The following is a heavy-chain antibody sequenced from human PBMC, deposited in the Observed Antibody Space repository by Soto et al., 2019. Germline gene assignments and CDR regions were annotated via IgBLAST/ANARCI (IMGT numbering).Heavy chain of an antibody. Sequence: QVQLQESGPGLVKPSQTLSLTCTVSGGSISSGGYYWSWIRQHPGKGLEWIGYIYYSGSTYYNPSLKSRVTISVDTSKNQFALKLSSVTAADTAVYYCAREGCSGGSCIFDYWGQGTLVTVSS. D-gene: IGHD2-15*01. CDR2: IYYSGST. CDR1: GGSISSGGYY. V-gene: IGHV4-31*03. CDR3: AREGCSGGSCIFDY. J-gene: IGHJ4*02.